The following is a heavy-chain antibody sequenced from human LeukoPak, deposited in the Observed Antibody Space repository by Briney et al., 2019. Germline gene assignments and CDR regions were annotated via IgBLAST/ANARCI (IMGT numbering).Heavy chain of an antibody. CDR3: ARVILTSGYYPLDY. J-gene: IGHJ4*02. CDR2: INTDGSST. Sequence: PGGSLRLSCAASGFTFSSYWMHWVRQAPGKGLVWVSRINTDGSSTSYADSVKGRFTISRDNAKNTLYLQMNSLRAEDTAVYYCARVILTSGYYPLDYWGQGTLVTVSS. CDR1: GFTFSSYW. D-gene: IGHD3-22*01. V-gene: IGHV3-74*01.